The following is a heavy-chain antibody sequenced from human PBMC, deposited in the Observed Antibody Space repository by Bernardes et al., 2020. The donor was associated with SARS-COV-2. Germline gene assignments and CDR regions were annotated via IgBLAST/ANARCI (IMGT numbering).Heavy chain of an antibody. V-gene: IGHV3-21*01. Sequence: GGSLRLSCAASGFTFRDYTMNWVRQAPGKGLEWVSSISGSTSYIYYADSVKGRFTISRDNVKNSLYLQMNSLRAEDTAVYYCARVLGSYDILTGYFRDTWFDPWGQGTLVTVSS. D-gene: IGHD3-9*01. J-gene: IGHJ5*02. CDR2: ISGSTSYI. CDR3: ARVLGSYDILTGYFRDTWFDP. CDR1: GFTFRDYT.